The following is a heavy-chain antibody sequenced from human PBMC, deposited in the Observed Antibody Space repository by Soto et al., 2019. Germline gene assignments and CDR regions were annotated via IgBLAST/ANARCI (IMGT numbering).Heavy chain of an antibody. J-gene: IGHJ6*02. Sequence: ASVKVSCKASGYTFTSYDINWVRQATGQGLEWMGWMNPNSGNTGYAQKFQGRVTMTRNTSISTAYMELSSLRSEDTAVYYCARVEIVGYCSGGSCYSLVISHGMDVWVQGTTVTVSS. D-gene: IGHD2-15*01. CDR2: MNPNSGNT. CDR1: GYTFTSYD. V-gene: IGHV1-8*01. CDR3: ARVEIVGYCSGGSCYSLVISHGMDV.